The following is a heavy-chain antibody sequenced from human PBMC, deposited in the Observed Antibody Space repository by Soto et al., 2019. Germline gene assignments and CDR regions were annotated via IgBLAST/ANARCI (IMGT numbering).Heavy chain of an antibody. V-gene: IGHV3-33*01. CDR2: IWYDGSNK. D-gene: IGHD3-10*01. Sequence: PVGSLRLSCAASGFTFSSYGMHWVRQSPGKGLEWVAVIWYDGSNKYYADSVKGRFTISRDNSKNTLYLQMNSLRAEDTAVYYCARDRFYVYYGSGSYSYYYYYGMDVWGQGTTVTVSS. CDR3: ARDRFYVYYGSGSYSYYYYYGMDV. J-gene: IGHJ6*02. CDR1: GFTFSSYG.